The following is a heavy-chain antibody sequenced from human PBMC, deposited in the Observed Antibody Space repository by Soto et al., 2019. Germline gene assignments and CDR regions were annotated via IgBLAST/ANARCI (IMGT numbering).Heavy chain of an antibody. J-gene: IGHJ4*02. CDR3: ASGTTSGRHY. CDR1: GFTFSSYS. CDR2: ISSSSSTI. V-gene: IGHV3-48*01. D-gene: IGHD1-7*01. Sequence: GGSLRLSCAASGFTFSSYSMNWVRQAPGKGLEWVSYISSSSSTIYYADSVKGRFTISRDNAKNSLYLQMNSLRAEDTAVYYCASGTTSGRHYWGQGTLVTVSS.